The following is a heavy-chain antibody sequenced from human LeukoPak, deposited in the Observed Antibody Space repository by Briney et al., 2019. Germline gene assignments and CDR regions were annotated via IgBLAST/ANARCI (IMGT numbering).Heavy chain of an antibody. V-gene: IGHV1-2*06. CDR2: INPNSGGT. CDR1: GYTFTGYY. CDR3: ARGLAPQYSSGWYSYFDY. D-gene: IGHD6-19*01. J-gene: IGHJ4*02. Sequence: ASVKVSCKASGYTFTGYYMLWVRQAPGQGLEWMGRINPNSGGTNYAQKFQGRVTMTRDTSISTAYMELSRLRSDDTAVYYCARGLAPQYSSGWYSYFDYWGQGTLVTVSS.